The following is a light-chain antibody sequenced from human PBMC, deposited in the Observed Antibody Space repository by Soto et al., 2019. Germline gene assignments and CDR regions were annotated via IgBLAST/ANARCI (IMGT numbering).Light chain of an antibody. CDR2: GAS. CDR3: QQYGSSIT. CDR1: PSVSNS. Sequence: ESVLTQSPATLSLSAGERATLSCRASPSVSNSLAWYQHKPGQAPRLLIYGASSRATGIPDRFSGSGSGTDFTLTISRLEPEDFAVYYCQQYGSSITFGQGTRLEI. V-gene: IGKV3-20*01. J-gene: IGKJ5*01.